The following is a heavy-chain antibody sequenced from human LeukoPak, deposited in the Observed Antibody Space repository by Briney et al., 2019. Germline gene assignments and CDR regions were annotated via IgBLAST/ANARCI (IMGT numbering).Heavy chain of an antibody. CDR1: GFSVSNNY. Sequence: GGSLRLSCAVSGFSVSNNYMNWVRQAPGKGLEWVSLIYSRGGTSYADSVKGRFTISRDSSKNTLFLQMNSLRVEDTAVYYCARDPPGIAASGTYYWGXGTLVTVSS. CDR3: ARDPPGIAASGTYY. V-gene: IGHV3-53*01. D-gene: IGHD6-13*01. CDR2: IYSRGGT. J-gene: IGHJ4*01.